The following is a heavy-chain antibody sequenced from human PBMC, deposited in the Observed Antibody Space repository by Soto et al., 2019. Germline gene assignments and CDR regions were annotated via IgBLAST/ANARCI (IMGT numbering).Heavy chain of an antibody. CDR2: VSTGGDTS. CDR3: VKGRGTTFTRDFDS. CDR1: GFNFYGYG. D-gene: IGHD1-1*01. J-gene: IGHJ4*02. Sequence: EVQLLESGGGLVQPGGSLRLSCAASGFNFYGYGMGWVRQAPGKGPEWVSVVSTGGDTSYHADSVQGRFTISRDNSKNTVFLQMNSLIAEDTAMYYCVKGRGTTFTRDFDSWGQGTLVTVSS. V-gene: IGHV3-23*01.